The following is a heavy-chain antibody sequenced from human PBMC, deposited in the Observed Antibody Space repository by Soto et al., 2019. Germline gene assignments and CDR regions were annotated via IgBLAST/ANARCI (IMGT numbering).Heavy chain of an antibody. J-gene: IGHJ6*02. V-gene: IGHV3-21*01. Sequence: VQLVESGGGVVQPGRSLRLSCAASGFTFSSYSMNWVRQAPGKGLEWVSSISSSSSYIYYADSVKGRFTISRDNAKNSLYLQMNSLRAEDTAVYYCARDGGIRYYDFWSGYYSYYYGMDVWGQGTTVTVSS. CDR2: ISSSSSYI. CDR1: GFTFSSYS. D-gene: IGHD3-3*01. CDR3: ARDGGIRYYDFWSGYYSYYYGMDV.